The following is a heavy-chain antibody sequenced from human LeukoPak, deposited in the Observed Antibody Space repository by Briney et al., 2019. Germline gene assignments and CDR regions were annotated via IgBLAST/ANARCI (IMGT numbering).Heavy chain of an antibody. J-gene: IGHJ4*02. V-gene: IGHV4-39*07. CDR2: IYYSGST. CDR3: ARAFRLDGGLLLDIYDY. CDR1: GGSISSSSYY. Sequence: SETLSLTCTVSGGSISSSSYYWGWIRQPPGKGLEWIGSIYYSGSTYYNPSLKSRVTISVDKSKNQFSLKLSSVTAADTAVYYCARAFRLDGGLLLDIYDYWGQGTLVTVSS. D-gene: IGHD2-15*01.